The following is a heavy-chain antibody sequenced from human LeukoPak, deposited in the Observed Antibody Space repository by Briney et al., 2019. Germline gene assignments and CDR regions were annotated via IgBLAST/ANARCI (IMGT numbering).Heavy chain of an antibody. V-gene: IGHV5-51*01. J-gene: IGHJ4*02. CDR3: ARNRRLVVDSSSWYGFDY. Sequence: GESLKISCKGSGYSFTTYWIGWVRQMPGKGLEWMGIIYPGDSDTRYSPSFQGQVTISADKSISTAYLQWSSLKASDTAMYYCARNRRLVVDSSSWYGFDYWGQGTLVTVSS. D-gene: IGHD6-13*01. CDR1: GYSFTTYW. CDR2: IYPGDSDT.